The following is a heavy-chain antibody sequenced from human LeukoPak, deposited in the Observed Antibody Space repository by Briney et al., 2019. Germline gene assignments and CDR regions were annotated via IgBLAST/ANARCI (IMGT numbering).Heavy chain of an antibody. V-gene: IGHV4-59*01. CDR2: IYYSGST. J-gene: IGHJ3*02. Sequence: SETLSLTCTVSGGSISSYYWSWIRQPPGRGLEWIGYIYYSGSTSYNPSLRSRVTISVDTSKNQFSLKLYSVTAADTAVYYCARAGTLQSNPSAFDIWGQGTMVTVSS. CDR3: ARAGTLQSNPSAFDI. D-gene: IGHD5-24*01. CDR1: GGSISSYY.